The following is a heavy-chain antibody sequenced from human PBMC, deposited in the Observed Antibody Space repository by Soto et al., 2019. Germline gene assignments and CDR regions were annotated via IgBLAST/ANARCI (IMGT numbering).Heavy chain of an antibody. V-gene: IGHV6-1*01. J-gene: IGHJ4*02. D-gene: IGHD6-19*01. CDR1: GDSVSSNSAA. CDR3: ARDITYTSHSSGWYYFDY. Sequence: QSQTLSLTCAISGDSVSSNSAAWNWIRQSPSRGLEWLGRTYYRTKRNNDYAVSVKSRLTINPVTSKNQFSLQLNSVTPEDTAGYYCARDITYTSHSSGWYYFDYWGQGTLVTVSS. CDR2: TYYRTKRNN.